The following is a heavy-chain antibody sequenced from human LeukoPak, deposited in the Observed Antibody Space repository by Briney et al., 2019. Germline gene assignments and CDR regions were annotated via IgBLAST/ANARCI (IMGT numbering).Heavy chain of an antibody. D-gene: IGHD1-26*01. V-gene: IGHV3-53*01. CDR2: ILDTGIT. CDR1: GFSVSDTF. CDR3: VRDKGVGRTGRFDS. Sequence: GGSLRLSCAVSGFSVSDTFMTWVRQAPGKGLQWVSVILDTGITTYADSVKGRFSISRDNSKNTVYLQMNSLSVDDTAVYYCVRDKGVGRTGRFDSWGPGTLVTVSS. J-gene: IGHJ4*02.